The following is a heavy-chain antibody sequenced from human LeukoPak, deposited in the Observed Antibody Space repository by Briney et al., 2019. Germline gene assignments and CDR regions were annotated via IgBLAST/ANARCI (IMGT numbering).Heavy chain of an antibody. CDR2: INPNSGGT. Sequence: ASVKVSCKASGYTFTGYYMHWVRQAPGQGLEWMGRINPNSGGTNYAQKFQGRVTMTRDTSISTAYMELSRLRSDDTAVYYCARDCCGSCYPYYYYYYMDVWGKGTTVTVSS. D-gene: IGHD2-15*01. CDR1: GYTFTGYY. V-gene: IGHV1-2*06. J-gene: IGHJ6*03. CDR3: ARDCCGSCYPYYYYYYMDV.